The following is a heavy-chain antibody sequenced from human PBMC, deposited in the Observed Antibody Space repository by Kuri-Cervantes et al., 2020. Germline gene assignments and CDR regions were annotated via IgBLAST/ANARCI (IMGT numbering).Heavy chain of an antibody. CDR1: GGSISSNY. J-gene: IGHJ4*02. CDR3: ARRYWAGPFDY. V-gene: IGHV4-59*08. D-gene: IGHD2-15*01. Sequence: SETLSLTCTVSGGSISSNYWSWIRQPPGKGLEWIGFIYYSGSTNYNPSLKSRVTISVDTSKNQFSLRPTSVTAPDTAVYYCARRYWAGPFDYWGQGTLVTVSS. CDR2: IYYSGST.